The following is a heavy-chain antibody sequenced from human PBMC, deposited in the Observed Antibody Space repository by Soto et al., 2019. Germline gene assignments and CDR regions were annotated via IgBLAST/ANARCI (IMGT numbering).Heavy chain of an antibody. Sequence: QLQLQESGSGLVRPSQTLSLTCAVSSGSISSGCYYWNWIRQPPGKGLEWIGYIYHSGSTLYNPSLRCRVTISVDKCKQQVSLDLSLATTADTAVYDCAIDQLEVNCFDPWGQGTLVTFSS. J-gene: IGHJ5*02. CDR2: IYHSGST. CDR3: AIDQLEVNCFDP. V-gene: IGHV4-30-2*01. CDR1: SGSISSGCYY. D-gene: IGHD1-1*01.